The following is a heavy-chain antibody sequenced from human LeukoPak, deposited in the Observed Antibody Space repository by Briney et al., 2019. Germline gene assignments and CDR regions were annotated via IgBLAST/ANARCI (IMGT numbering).Heavy chain of an antibody. J-gene: IGHJ4*02. CDR3: VRGGRATFDA. CDR1: GFDFSGYW. D-gene: IGHD5-12*01. CDR2: MNHEGSET. V-gene: IGHV3-7*01. Sequence: GGSLRLSCAASGFDFSGYWMTWVRQAPGKGLEWVATMNHEGSETYYLHSVKGRFTISRDNAENSLYLLMNGLRPEDMALYYCVRGGRATFDAWGQGTLVTVSS.